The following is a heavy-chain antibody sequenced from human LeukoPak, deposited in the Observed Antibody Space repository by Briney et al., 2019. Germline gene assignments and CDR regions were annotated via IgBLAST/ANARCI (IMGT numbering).Heavy chain of an antibody. J-gene: IGHJ5*02. V-gene: IGHV4-59*01. CDR3: ARDLLGPAAWFDP. CDR2: IYYSGST. Sequence: SETLSLTCTVSGGSISSYYWSWIRQPPGKGLEWIGYIYYSGSTNYNPSLKSRVTISVDTSKNQFSLKLSSVTAADTAVYHCARDLLGPAAWFDPWGQGTLVTVSS. CDR1: GGSISSYY. D-gene: IGHD6-13*01.